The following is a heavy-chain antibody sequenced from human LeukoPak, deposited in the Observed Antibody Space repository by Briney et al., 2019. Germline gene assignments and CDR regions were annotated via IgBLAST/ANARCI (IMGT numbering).Heavy chain of an antibody. Sequence: SETLSLTCTVSGGSISSYYWSWIRQPPGKGLEWFGYIYYSGSTNYNPSLKSRVTISVDTSKNQFSLKLSSVTAADTAVYYCARGGTYYYDSSGLFDYWGQGTLVTVSS. CDR2: IYYSGST. V-gene: IGHV4-59*01. D-gene: IGHD3-22*01. CDR3: ARGGTYYYDSSGLFDY. J-gene: IGHJ4*02. CDR1: GGSISSYY.